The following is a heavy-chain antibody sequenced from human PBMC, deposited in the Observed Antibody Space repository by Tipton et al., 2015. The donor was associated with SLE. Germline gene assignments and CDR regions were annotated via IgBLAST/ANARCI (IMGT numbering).Heavy chain of an antibody. V-gene: IGHV1-18*01. Sequence: QLVQSGAEVKKPGASVKVSCKASGYTFTSYGICWVRQAPGQGFEWMGWISAYNGDTNYAQKFQGRVTMTTDTSTSTAYMELRSLRSDDTAVYYCARDALYYRNAFDIWGQGTMVTVSS. CDR1: GYTFTSYG. J-gene: IGHJ3*02. CDR2: ISAYNGDT. CDR3: ARDALYYRNAFDI. D-gene: IGHD1-14*01.